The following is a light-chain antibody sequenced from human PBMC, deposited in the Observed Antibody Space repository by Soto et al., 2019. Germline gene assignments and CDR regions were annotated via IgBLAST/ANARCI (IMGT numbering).Light chain of an antibody. CDR3: QQSYSTPWT. CDR2: AAS. Sequence: DIQMTQSPSSLSASVGDRVTITCRAGQSISSYLNWYQQAPGKAPKLLIYAASSLQSGVPSRFSGSGSGTDFTLTISSLQPEDFATYYCQQSYSTPWTFGQGTKVEIK. V-gene: IGKV1-39*01. CDR1: QSISSY. J-gene: IGKJ1*01.